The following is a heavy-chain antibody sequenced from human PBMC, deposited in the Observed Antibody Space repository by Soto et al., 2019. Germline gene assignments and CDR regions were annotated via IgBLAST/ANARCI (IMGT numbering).Heavy chain of an antibody. V-gene: IGHV4-59*01. CDR2: IYYSGST. CDR3: ARNWWSSSPPWWFDP. J-gene: IGHJ5*02. CDR1: GGSISSYY. D-gene: IGHD6-13*01. Sequence: SETLSLTCTVSGGSISSYYWSWIRQPPGKGLEWIGYIYYSGSTNYNPSLKSRVTISVDTSKNQFSLKLSSVTAADTAVYYCARNWWSSSPPWWFDPWGQGTLVTVSS.